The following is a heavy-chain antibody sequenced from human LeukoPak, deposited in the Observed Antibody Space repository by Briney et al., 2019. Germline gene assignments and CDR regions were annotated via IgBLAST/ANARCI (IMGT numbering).Heavy chain of an antibody. D-gene: IGHD4-17*01. J-gene: IGHJ6*02. CDR2: HIDIFGTA. V-gene: IGHV1-69*13. Sequence: VSLSRKSSRDLYRLYAIRCVPQPPAQGLVWMGGHIDIFGTAIYAHESESRVTITADEATSTAYVELSTVRSEDRAVYYCARVSYGDYYYDYGMDVWGQGTTVTVSS. CDR3: ARVSYGDYYYDYGMDV. CDR1: RDLYRLYA.